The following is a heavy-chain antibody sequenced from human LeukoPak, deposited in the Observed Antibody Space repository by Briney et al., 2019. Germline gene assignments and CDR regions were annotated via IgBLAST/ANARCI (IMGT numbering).Heavy chain of an antibody. CDR1: GLTFNNYA. D-gene: IGHD6-19*01. J-gene: IGHJ5*02. Sequence: GGSLRLSCAVSGLTFNNYAMSWVRQAPGKGLEWVSGISGRGASKYYADSVKGRFTISRDNAKNAVYLQMNRLRAEDTAVYYCARDSSDWYHWFDPWGQGTLVTVSS. V-gene: IGHV3-23*01. CDR2: ISGRGASK. CDR3: ARDSSDWYHWFDP.